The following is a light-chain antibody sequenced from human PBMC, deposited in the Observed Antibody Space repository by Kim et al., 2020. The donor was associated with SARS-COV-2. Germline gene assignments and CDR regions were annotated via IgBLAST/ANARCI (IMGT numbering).Light chain of an antibody. Sequence: EVVMTQSPATLSVSPGKRATLSCRASQSVSSNLAWYQQKPGQAPRLLIYRASTRATGIPARFSGSGSGTEFTLTISSLQSEDFALYYCQQYTNWPPEYTFGQGTKLEI. CDR1: QSVSSN. CDR3: QQYTNWPPEYT. J-gene: IGKJ2*01. V-gene: IGKV3-15*01. CDR2: RAS.